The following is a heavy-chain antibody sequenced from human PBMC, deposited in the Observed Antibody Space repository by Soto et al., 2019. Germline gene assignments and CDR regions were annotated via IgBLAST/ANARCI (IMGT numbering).Heavy chain of an antibody. CDR3: ASGRLVSRYYGLDV. V-gene: IGHV4-4*07. CDR2: IFTSGNT. Sequence: SETLSLTCTVSGGSMNDYYWSWIRQPAGKGLEWIGRIFTSGNTNYNPSLRSRLTMSVDTSTNQVSLRLTSVAAADTAVYYCASGRLVSRYYGLDVWGQGTTVTVSS. J-gene: IGHJ6*02. CDR1: GGSMNDYY. D-gene: IGHD6-6*01.